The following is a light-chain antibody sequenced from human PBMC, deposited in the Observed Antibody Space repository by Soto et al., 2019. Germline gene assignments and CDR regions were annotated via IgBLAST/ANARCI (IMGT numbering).Light chain of an antibody. V-gene: IGKV4-1*01. Sequence: DIVMTQSPDSLAVALGERATMSCRSSRSILYSSNNKNYLAWYQQKPGQPPKLLISWASTRESGVPDRFSGSGSGTDFTLTISSLQAEDVAVYHCQQYYNDHAWTFGQGTKVEIK. CDR2: WAS. CDR1: RSILYSSNNKNY. J-gene: IGKJ1*01. CDR3: QQYYNDHAWT.